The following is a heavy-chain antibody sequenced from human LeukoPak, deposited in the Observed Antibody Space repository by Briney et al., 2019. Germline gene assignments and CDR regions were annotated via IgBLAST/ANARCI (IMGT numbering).Heavy chain of an antibody. D-gene: IGHD4-23*01. V-gene: IGHV4-34*12. CDR2: IIYSGST. Sequence: SETLSLTCAVYGGSFSGYYWSWIRQPPGKGLEWIGEIIYSGSTNYNPSLKSRVTISVDTSKNQFSLKLSSVTAADTAVYYCARALSRLYYGGNFNNWFDPWGQGTLVTVSS. CDR3: ARALSRLYYGGNFNNWFDP. CDR1: GGSFSGYY. J-gene: IGHJ5*02.